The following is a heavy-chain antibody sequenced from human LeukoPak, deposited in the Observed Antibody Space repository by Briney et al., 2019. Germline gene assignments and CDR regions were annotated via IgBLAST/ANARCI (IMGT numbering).Heavy chain of an antibody. CDR3: ARGSSPYYYYYMDV. CDR2: MNPNSGNT. Sequence: ASVKVSCKASGYTFTSYDTNWVRPATGQGLEWMGWMNPNSGNTGYAQKFQGRVTITRNTSISTAYMELSSLRSEDTAVYYCARGSSPYYYYYMDVWGKGTTVTVSS. V-gene: IGHV1-8*03. D-gene: IGHD6-6*01. CDR1: GYTFTSYD. J-gene: IGHJ6*03.